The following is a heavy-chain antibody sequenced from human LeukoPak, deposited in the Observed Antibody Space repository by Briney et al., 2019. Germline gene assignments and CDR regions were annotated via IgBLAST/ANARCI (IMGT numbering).Heavy chain of an antibody. Sequence: ASVKVSCKASGYTFTNYGINWVRQAPGQGLEWMGWISADDGDTNYAQTFQDRITMTTDTSTDTVYLELRSLRSDDTAGYYCARDSPTSYGISWADYWGQGTLVTVSS. CDR1: GYTFTNYG. V-gene: IGHV1-18*01. CDR2: ISADDGDT. J-gene: IGHJ4*02. CDR3: ARDSPTSYGISWADY. D-gene: IGHD5-18*01.